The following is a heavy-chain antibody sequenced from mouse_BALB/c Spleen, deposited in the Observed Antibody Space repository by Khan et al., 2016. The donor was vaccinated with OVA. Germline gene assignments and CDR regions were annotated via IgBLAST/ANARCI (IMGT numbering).Heavy chain of an antibody. V-gene: IGHV1S56*01. CDR2: IYPGDGST. D-gene: IGHD2-4*01. Sequence: QVQLQQSGPELVKPGALVKISCKASGYTFTAYEINWVKQRPGQGHEWIGWIYPGDGSTKYNENFKGKATLTADKSSNTAYMQFSSLTSEKAAVYFCAREGLRGVAMDYWGQGTSVSVSS. CDR3: AREGLRGVAMDY. CDR1: GYTFTAYE. J-gene: IGHJ4*01.